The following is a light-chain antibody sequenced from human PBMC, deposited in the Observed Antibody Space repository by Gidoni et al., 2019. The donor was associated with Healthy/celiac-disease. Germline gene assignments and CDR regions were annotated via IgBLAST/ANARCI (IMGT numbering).Light chain of an antibody. Sequence: DSQMTQSPSSLSSSVGDRVTITCRARQSISSYLNWYQQKPGKAPKLLIFSASSLQSWVLSTFSGSGSAAAFTLTISSMQPDDCATYYCHQRYSTPTYTFGQGTKLEIK. V-gene: IGKV1-39*01. CDR3: HQRYSTPTYT. CDR1: QSISSY. CDR2: SAS. J-gene: IGKJ2*01.